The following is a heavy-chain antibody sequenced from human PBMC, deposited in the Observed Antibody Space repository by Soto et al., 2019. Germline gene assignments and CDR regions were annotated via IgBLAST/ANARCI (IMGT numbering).Heavy chain of an antibody. CDR3: ARTYHYDSGSKTYSYYGMDG. V-gene: IGHV1-69*12. CDR2: IIPMLDSA. CDR1: GDTFDNFA. D-gene: IGHD3-22*01. Sequence: QVQLVQSGAEVKKPGASVKVSCKASGDTFDNFAFTLVRQAPGQGLERMGGIIPMLDSATYAEKFQDRVTITADESTSTAYMEVSSLRSEDTAVYYCARTYHYDSGSKTYSYYGMDGWGQGTTVTVSS. J-gene: IGHJ6*02.